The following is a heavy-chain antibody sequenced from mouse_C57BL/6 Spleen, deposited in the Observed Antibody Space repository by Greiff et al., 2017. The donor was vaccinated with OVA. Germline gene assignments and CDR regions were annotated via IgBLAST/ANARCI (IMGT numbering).Heavy chain of an antibody. J-gene: IGHJ1*03. CDR3: ARGDITTEKYFDV. CDR1: GYTFTSYW. D-gene: IGHD1-1*01. CDR2: IDPSDSET. Sequence: QVQLQQPGAELVRPGSSVKLSCKASGYTFTSYWMHWVKQRPIQGLEWIGNIDPSDSETHYNQKFKDKATLTVDKSSSTAYMQLSSLTSEDSAVYYCARGDITTEKYFDVWGTGTTVTVSS. V-gene: IGHV1-52*01.